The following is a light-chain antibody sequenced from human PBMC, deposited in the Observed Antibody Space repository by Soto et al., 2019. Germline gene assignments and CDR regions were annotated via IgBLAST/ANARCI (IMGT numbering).Light chain of an antibody. V-gene: IGKV1-39*01. CDR3: QQSYSSPQT. J-gene: IGKJ1*01. CDR2: AAS. Sequence: DIQMTQSPSSLSASVGDRVTITCRASQSISSYLNWYQQKPGKAPKLLIYAASSLQSGVPSRFSGSGFGTDFTLTISSLQPEDFATYHCQQSYSSPQTFGQGTKVDIK. CDR1: QSISSY.